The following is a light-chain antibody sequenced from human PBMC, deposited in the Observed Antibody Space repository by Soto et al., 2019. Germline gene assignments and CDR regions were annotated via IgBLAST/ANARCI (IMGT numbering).Light chain of an antibody. J-gene: IGKJ4*01. CDR1: QSISNW. V-gene: IGKV1-5*01. CDR2: AAS. Sequence: DIQMTQSLSTLSATVGDRVTITCRASQSISNWLAWYQQKPGKAPKLLIYAASTLQSGVPSRFSGSGSETDFTLTINSLQPEDFATYYCQQLSGYPLTFGGGTKVDIK. CDR3: QQLSGYPLT.